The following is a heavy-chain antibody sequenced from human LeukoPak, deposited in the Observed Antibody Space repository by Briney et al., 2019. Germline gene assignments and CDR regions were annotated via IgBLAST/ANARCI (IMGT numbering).Heavy chain of an antibody. CDR3: ASSPPGGYTPYYFDY. D-gene: IGHD3-10*01. J-gene: IGHJ4*02. V-gene: IGHV4-59*12. CDR2: IYYSGST. Sequence: PSETLSLTCTISSGSISRYYWSWIRQPPGKGLEWIGYIYYSGSTNYNPSLKSRVTISIDTSKNQFSLKLSSVTAADTAVYYCASSPPGGYTPYYFDYWGQGTLVTVSS. CDR1: SGSISRYY.